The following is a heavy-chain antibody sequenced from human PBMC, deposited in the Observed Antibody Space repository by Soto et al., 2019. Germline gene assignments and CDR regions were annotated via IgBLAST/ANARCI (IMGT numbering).Heavy chain of an antibody. CDR3: VRNSGYDFWSGYLY. CDR1: GFTFNTYV. D-gene: IGHD3-3*01. Sequence: GGSLRLSCAASGFTFNTYVMTWVRQAPGKGLEWVSSISGSGVTSKYADSVKGRFTISRDNSKNTLYLQMNSLRAEDTAVYYCVRNSGYDFWSGYLYWGQGTLVTVSS. V-gene: IGHV3-23*01. J-gene: IGHJ4*02. CDR2: ISGSGVTS.